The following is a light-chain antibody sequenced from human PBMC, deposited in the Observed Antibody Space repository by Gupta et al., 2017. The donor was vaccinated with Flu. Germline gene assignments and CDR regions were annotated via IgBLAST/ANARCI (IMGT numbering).Light chain of an antibody. CDR1: STDSGEYNY. CDR3: SSYTSGSAYVI. CDR2: GVS. J-gene: IGLJ2*01. V-gene: IGLV2-14*03. Sequence: STDSGEYNYVSWYQQHPVKAPKLMISGVSSRPSGGSNRFSGSKSGSTASLTITWLQPEDEAEYYCSSYTSGSAYVIFGGGTKLTVL.